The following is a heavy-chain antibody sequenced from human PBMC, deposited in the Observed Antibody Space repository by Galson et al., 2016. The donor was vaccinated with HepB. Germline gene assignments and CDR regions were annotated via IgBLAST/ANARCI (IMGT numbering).Heavy chain of an antibody. Sequence: SLRLSCAASGFNFSNYDIHWVRQAPGKGLEWVAVISYNGKNEDYGDSMKGRFTISRDNSKNTVSLQMNSLRQGPIGLPPGTLLQEHLWG. CDR2: ISYNGKNE. V-gene: IGHV3-30*03. CDR3: TLLQEHL. CDR1: GFNFSNYD. J-gene: IGHJ6*01.